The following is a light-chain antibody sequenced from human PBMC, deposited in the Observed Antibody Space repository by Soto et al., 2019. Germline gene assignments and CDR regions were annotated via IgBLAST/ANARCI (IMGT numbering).Light chain of an antibody. CDR2: GVS. J-gene: IGKJ1*01. Sequence: EIVLTQSPGTLSLSPGERATLSCRASQSVTSNYLAWYQQKPGQAPRLLIYGVSSRAAGIPDRFSGSGSGTDFTLTISRLEPEDFAVYYCQQYGSSPPRTFGQGTKVEMK. V-gene: IGKV3-20*01. CDR1: QSVTSNY. CDR3: QQYGSSPPRT.